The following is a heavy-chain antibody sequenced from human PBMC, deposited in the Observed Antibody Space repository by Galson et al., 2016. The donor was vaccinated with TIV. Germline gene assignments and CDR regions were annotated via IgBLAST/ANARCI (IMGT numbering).Heavy chain of an antibody. D-gene: IGHD1-14*01. CDR3: AKAPGPNPPSYYGVDV. CDR1: GVTFSSYA. CDR2: ISGSGGNT. V-gene: IGHV3-23*01. J-gene: IGHJ6*02. Sequence: SLRLSCAASGVTFSSYAMSWVRQAPGKGLEWVSSISGSGGNTYYANPVKGRFTISRDNSKNTQYLQINSLTAEDTAMYYCAKAPGPNPPSYYGVDVWGQGTTVTVSS.